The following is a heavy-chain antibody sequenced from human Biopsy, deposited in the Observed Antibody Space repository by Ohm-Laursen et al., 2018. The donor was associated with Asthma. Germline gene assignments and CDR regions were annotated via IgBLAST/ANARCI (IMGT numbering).Heavy chain of an antibody. V-gene: IGHV4-39*02. CDR1: GDAMSTSGSY. D-gene: IGHD6-6*01. Sequence: TLSLTCIVSGDAMSTSGSYWGWIRQSPGKGLEWIGSIYYSGRTYYNPSLESRVTISADTSKNHFSLKVTSVTAADTAVYYCARAVGSSSYWYFDLWGRGDLVTVSS. J-gene: IGHJ2*01. CDR2: IYYSGRT. CDR3: ARAVGSSSYWYFDL.